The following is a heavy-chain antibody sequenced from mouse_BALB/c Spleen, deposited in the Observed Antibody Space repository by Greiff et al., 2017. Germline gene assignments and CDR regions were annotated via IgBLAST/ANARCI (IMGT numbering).Heavy chain of an antibody. J-gene: IGHJ4*01. CDR3: TGIAYAMDY. V-gene: IGHV14-4*02. CDR1: GFNIKDYY. Sequence: EVKVEESGAELVRSGASVKLSCTASGFNIKDYYMHWVKQRPEQGLEWIGWIDPENGDTEYAPKFQGKATMTADTSSNTAYLQLSSLTSEDTAVYYCTGIAYAMDYWGQGTSVTVSS. CDR2: IDPENGDT.